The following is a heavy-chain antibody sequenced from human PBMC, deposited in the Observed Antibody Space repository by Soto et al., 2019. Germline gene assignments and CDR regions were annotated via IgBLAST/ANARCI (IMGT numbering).Heavy chain of an antibody. CDR2: ISGSGGST. CDR3: AKDVAHITIFGVANNWFDP. V-gene: IGHV3-23*01. CDR1: GFTFSSDA. J-gene: IGHJ5*02. Sequence: GGALRLSCAASGFTFSSDAMSWVRQAPGKGLEWVSAISGSGGSTYYADSVKGRFTISRDNSKNTLYLQMNSLRAEDTAVYYCAKDVAHITIFGVANNWFDPWGQGTLVTVSS. D-gene: IGHD3-3*01.